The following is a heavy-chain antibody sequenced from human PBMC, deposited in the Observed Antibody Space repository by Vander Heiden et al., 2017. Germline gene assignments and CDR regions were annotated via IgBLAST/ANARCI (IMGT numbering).Heavy chain of an antibody. CDR3: ACRVPLNGPFDD. V-gene: IGHV3-11*01. D-gene: IGHD2-2*01. J-gene: IGHJ4*02. CDR2: ISSSGSTI. CDR1: GFPFSYYY. Sequence: QVQLVDSGGGLVKPGGSLRLPGAASGFPFSYYYMSWIRQAPGKGREWVSYISSSGSTIYYADAVKGRFTISRDNAKKSRYLKMKRMRAEDTAVYYYACRVPLNGPFDDWGQGTMVTVCS.